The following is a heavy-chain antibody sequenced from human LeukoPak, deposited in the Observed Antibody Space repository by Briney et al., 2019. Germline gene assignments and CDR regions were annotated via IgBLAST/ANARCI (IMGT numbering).Heavy chain of an antibody. CDR3: ARHRDSSSWYGLDY. V-gene: IGHV4-34*01. J-gene: IGHJ4*02. CDR1: GGSFSGYY. Sequence: SETLSLTCAVYGGSFSGYYWSWICQPPGKGLEWIGEINHSGSTNYNPSLKSRVTISVDTSKNQFSLKLSSVTAADTAVYYCARHRDSSSWYGLDYWGQGTLVTVSP. D-gene: IGHD6-13*01. CDR2: INHSGST.